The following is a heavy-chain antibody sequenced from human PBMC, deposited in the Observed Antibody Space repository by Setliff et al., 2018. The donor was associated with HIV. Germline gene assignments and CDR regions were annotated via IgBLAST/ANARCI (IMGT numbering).Heavy chain of an antibody. Sequence: ASVKVSCKASGYTFDNYCITWLRQAAGQGLEWVGWINPYNANANNAQKVQGRITMTTDSFTNTAYMELRSLRSDDTAVYYCARSPDTSGYYRFDSFDMWGQGTMVTVSS. J-gene: IGHJ3*02. CDR1: GYTFDNYC. CDR3: ARSPDTSGYYRFDSFDM. V-gene: IGHV1-18*01. D-gene: IGHD3-22*01. CDR2: INPYNANA.